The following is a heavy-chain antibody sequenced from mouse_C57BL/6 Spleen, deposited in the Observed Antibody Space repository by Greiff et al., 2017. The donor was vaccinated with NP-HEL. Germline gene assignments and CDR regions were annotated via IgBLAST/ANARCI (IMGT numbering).Heavy chain of an antibody. CDR1: GYTFTSYG. J-gene: IGHJ2*01. CDR2: IYPRSGNT. CDR3: ARLMDGYSYYFDY. Sequence: VKLQESGAELARPGASVKLSCKASGYTFTSYGISWVKQRTGQGLEWIGEIYPRSGNTYYNEKFKGKATLTADKSSSTAYMELRSLTSEDSAVYFCARLMDGYSYYFDYWGQGTTLTGSS. V-gene: IGHV1-81*01. D-gene: IGHD2-3*01.